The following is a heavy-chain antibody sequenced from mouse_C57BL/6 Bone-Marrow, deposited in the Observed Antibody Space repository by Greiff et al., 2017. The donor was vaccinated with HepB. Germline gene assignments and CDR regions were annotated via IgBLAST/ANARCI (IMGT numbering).Heavy chain of an antibody. CDR1: GFTFSDYG. CDR3: ARGDGYYVWYFDV. D-gene: IGHD2-3*01. Sequence: EVMLVESGGGLVKPGGSLKLSCAASGFTFSDYGMHWVRQAPEKGLEWVAYISSGSSTIYYADTVKGRFTISRDNAKNTLFLQMTSLRSEDTAMYYCARGDGYYVWYFDVWGTGTTVTVFS. CDR2: ISSGSSTI. J-gene: IGHJ1*03. V-gene: IGHV5-17*01.